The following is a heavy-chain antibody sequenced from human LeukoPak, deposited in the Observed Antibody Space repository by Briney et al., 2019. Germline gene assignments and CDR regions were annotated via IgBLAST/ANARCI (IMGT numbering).Heavy chain of an antibody. CDR1: EFAFSTYN. Sequence: PGGSLRLSCAASEFAFSTYNVNWVRQAPGKGLEWVSYISTGSSTTYYVDSVKGRFTISRDNVENSLYLQMNSLRDEDTAVYYCARVAAGYSVNYFDYWGQGTLVTVSS. CDR3: ARVAAGYSVNYFDY. CDR2: ISTGSSTT. J-gene: IGHJ4*02. V-gene: IGHV3-48*02. D-gene: IGHD4-23*01.